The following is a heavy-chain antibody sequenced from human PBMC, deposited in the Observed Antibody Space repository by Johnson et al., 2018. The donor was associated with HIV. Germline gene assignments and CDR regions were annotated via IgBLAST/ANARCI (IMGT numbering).Heavy chain of an antibody. Sequence: VQLVESGGGVVRPGGSLRLSCAASGFTVSSNYMSWVRQAPGKGLEWVSAIGTAGDTYYPGSVKGRFTISRDNAKNSLYLQMNSLRAEDTALYYCAKDTGAYYYDSSGYWDAFDIWGQGTMVTVSS. D-gene: IGHD3-22*01. V-gene: IGHV3-13*01. CDR1: GFTVSSNY. CDR2: IGTAGDT. CDR3: AKDTGAYYYDSSGYWDAFDI. J-gene: IGHJ3*02.